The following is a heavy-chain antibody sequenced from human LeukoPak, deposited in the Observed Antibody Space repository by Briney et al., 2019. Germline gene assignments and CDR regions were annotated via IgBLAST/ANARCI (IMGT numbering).Heavy chain of an antibody. V-gene: IGHV4-61*02. CDR3: ARDNTVTTRLNWFDP. Sequence: SETLSLTCTVSGGSISSSSYYWSWIRQPAGKGLEWIGRIYTSGSTNYNPSLKSRVTMSVDTSKNQFSLKLSSVTAADTAVYYCARDNTVTTRLNWFDPWGQGTLVTVSS. J-gene: IGHJ5*02. CDR2: IYTSGST. D-gene: IGHD4-11*01. CDR1: GGSISSSSYY.